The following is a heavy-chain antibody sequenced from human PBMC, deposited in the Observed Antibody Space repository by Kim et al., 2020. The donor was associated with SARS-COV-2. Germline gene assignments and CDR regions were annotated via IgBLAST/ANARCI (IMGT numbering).Heavy chain of an antibody. V-gene: IGHV3-30*02. CDR3: AKDWSVVRGRVY. J-gene: IGHJ4*02. D-gene: IGHD3-10*01. Sequence: YYADSVKGGFTISRENAKNKLYRKMNSVRAEDTAVYYCAKDWSVVRGRVYWGQGTLVTVSS.